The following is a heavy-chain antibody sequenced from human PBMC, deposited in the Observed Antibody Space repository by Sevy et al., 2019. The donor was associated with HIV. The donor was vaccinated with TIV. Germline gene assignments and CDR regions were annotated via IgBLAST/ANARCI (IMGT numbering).Heavy chain of an antibody. J-gene: IGHJ4*02. CDR2: ISGSGTSK. V-gene: IGHV3-11*01. Sequence: GGSLRLSCAASGLTFSDYYMTWIRQAPGKGLEWVSHISGSGTSKDYADSVEGRFSISRDNAQNSLYLQMNSLRAEDTAVYYCARSNNAGVGTFYYDTSGYYSDFWGQGTLVTVSS. CDR1: GLTFSDYY. D-gene: IGHD3-22*01. CDR3: ARSNNAGVGTFYYDTSGYYSDF.